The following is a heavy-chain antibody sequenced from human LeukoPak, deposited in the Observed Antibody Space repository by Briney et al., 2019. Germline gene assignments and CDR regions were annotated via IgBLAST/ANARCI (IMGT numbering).Heavy chain of an antibody. CDR3: ASSRAQTLAFCGGDCYSGFDF. Sequence: ASVKVSCKASGYTFPAYYMHWVRQAPGQGLEWMGWINPNSSGTNYAQKFQGRVTMTRDPSISTAYMELSWLRSDDTAMYYCASSRAQTLAFCGGDCYSGFDFWGQGTLVTVSS. D-gene: IGHD2-21*02. J-gene: IGHJ4*02. V-gene: IGHV1-2*02. CDR1: GYTFPAYY. CDR2: INPNSSGT.